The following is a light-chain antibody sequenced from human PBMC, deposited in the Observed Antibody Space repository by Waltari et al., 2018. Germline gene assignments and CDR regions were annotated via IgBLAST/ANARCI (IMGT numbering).Light chain of an antibody. CDR1: QSISSR. Sequence: DIQMTQSPATLSASVGDRVTITCRATQSISSRLAWYQQKPGKPPKPLIYDASSLESGVPSRFSGSGSGTEFTLTISSLQADDFATYYCQQYNMWTFGQGTKVEIK. CDR2: DAS. V-gene: IGKV1-5*01. CDR3: QQYNMWT. J-gene: IGKJ1*01.